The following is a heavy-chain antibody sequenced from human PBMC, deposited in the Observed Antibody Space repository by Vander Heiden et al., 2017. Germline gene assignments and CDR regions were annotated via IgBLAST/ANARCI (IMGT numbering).Heavy chain of an antibody. V-gene: IGHV3-33*01. CDR3: ARETYYDCWSGYYRAFDI. CDR1: GFTFSRYG. J-gene: IGHJ3*02. Sequence: QVQLVESGGGVVQPGRSLRLSCAASGFTFSRYGLHGLRQAPGKGLGWVAVIWYDGSNKYSADSVKGRFTISRDNSKNTLYLQMNSLRAEETALYYCARETYYDCWSGYYRAFDIWGQGTMVTVYS. D-gene: IGHD3-3*01. CDR2: IWYDGSNK.